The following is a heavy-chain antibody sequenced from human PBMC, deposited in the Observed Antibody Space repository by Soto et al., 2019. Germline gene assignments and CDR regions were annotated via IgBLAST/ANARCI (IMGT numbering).Heavy chain of an antibody. J-gene: IGHJ4*02. V-gene: IGHV3-53*01. CDR2: ILTGGDT. CDR1: GFTVSSSY. CDR3: AKLRDGYREDYFDY. D-gene: IGHD5-12*01. Sequence: GGSLRLSCETSGFTVSSSYMSWVRQAPGMGLEWVSVILTGGDTHYADSVKGRFTVSRDSSKSTLYLQMNRLRAEDTAVYYCAKLRDGYREDYFDYWGQGTLVTVSS.